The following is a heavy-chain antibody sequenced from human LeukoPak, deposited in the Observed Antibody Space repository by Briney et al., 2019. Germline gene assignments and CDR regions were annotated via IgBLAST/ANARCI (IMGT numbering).Heavy chain of an antibody. CDR1: GYTFINYF. CDR3: ARDLDGSRFDY. J-gene: IGHJ4*02. D-gene: IGHD1-26*01. V-gene: IGHV1-2*06. Sequence: ASVKVSCKASGYTFINYFLHWVRQAPGQGLEWMGRINPNSGVTNYAQKFQGRVAVTRDTSLNTAYMELNRLGSDDTAMYYCARDLDGSRFDYWGQGTLVTVSS. CDR2: INPNSGVT.